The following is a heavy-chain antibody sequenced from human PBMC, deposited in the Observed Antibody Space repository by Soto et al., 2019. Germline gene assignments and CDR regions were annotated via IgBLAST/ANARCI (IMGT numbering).Heavy chain of an antibody. Sequence: GGSLRLSCAASGFTFSSYAMSWVRQAPGKGLEWVSAISGSGGSTYYADSVKGRFTISRDNSKNTLYLQMNSLRAEDTAVYYCAISWAHDHYYYGMDVWGQGTTVTVSS. CDR3: AISWAHDHYYYGMDV. CDR2: ISGSGGST. V-gene: IGHV3-23*01. J-gene: IGHJ6*02. D-gene: IGHD1-1*01. CDR1: GFTFSSYA.